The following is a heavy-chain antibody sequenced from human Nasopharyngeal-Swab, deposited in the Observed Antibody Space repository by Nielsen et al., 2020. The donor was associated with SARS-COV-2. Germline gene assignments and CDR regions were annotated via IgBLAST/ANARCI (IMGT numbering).Heavy chain of an antibody. CDR1: GFSLNTSGMC. CDR2: IDWDEDK. J-gene: IGHJ4*02. CDR3: ARNPPRGSGFDF. V-gene: IGHV2-70*01. Sequence: SGPTLVKPTQTLTLTCTFSGFSLNTSGMCLTWIRQPPGKALEWLALIDWDEDKYYSTSLKTRLTISKDTSKNQVVLTMTNMDQAVTATYYCARNPPRGSGFDFWGQGILVTVSS. D-gene: IGHD6-19*01.